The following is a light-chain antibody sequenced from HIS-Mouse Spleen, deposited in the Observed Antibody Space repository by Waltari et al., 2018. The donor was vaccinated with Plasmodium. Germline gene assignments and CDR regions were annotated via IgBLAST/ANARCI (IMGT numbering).Light chain of an antibody. V-gene: IGKV1-33*01. CDR2: DAS. CDR1: QDISNY. J-gene: IGKJ3*01. Sequence: DIQMTQSTSSLSASVGDRVTITCQASQDISNYLNWDQQKPGKAPKLLIYDASNLETGVPSRFSGSGSGTDFTFTISSLQPEDIATYYCQQYDNLPPLFTFGPGTKVDIK. CDR3: QQYDNLPPLFT.